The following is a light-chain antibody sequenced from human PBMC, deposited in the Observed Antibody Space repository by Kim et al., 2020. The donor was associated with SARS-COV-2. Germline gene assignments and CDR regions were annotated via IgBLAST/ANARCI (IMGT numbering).Light chain of an antibody. CDR1: QGIGSH. V-gene: IGKV3-15*01. Sequence: EIVMTQSPATLSVSPGEKATLSCRSSQGIGSHLAWYQQKPGQTPRLLIYGASTRATGIPARFSGAGSGTEFTLTISSLQPEDFADYYCQQYDEWPPYTFGRGTKLEI. CDR3: QQYDEWPPYT. J-gene: IGKJ2*01. CDR2: GAS.